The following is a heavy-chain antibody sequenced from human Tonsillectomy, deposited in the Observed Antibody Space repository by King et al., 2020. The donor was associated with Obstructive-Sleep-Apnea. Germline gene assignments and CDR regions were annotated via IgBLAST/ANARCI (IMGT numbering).Heavy chain of an antibody. CDR3: ARAGYYYDSSGYYYSSWFDP. Sequence: QLVQSGAEVKKPGSSVKVSCKASGGTFSSYAISWVRQAPGQGLEWMGGIIPIFGTANYAQKFQGIVTITADESTSTAYMELGSLRSEDTAVYYCARAGYYYDSSGYYYSSWFDPWGQGTLVTVSS. J-gene: IGHJ5*02. D-gene: IGHD3-22*01. V-gene: IGHV1-69*01. CDR1: GGTFSSYA. CDR2: IIPIFGTA.